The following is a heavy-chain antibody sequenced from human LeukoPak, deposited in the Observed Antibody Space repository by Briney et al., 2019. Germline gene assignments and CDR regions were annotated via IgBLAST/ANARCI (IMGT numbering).Heavy chain of an antibody. CDR2: IKPNSGGT. CDR3: ARDLDYYGSGSFFNI. J-gene: IGHJ3*02. D-gene: IGHD3-10*01. V-gene: IGHV1-2*02. CDR1: GYTFTGYY. Sequence: ASVKVPCKASGYTFTGYYIHWVRQAPGQGLEWMGWIKPNSGGTNYAQKFQGRVTMTRDTSITTAYMELSRLRSDDTAVYYCARDLDYYGSGSFFNIWGQGTMVTVSS.